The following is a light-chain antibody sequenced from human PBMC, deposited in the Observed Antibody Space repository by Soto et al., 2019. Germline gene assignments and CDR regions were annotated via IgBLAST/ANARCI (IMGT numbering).Light chain of an antibody. CDR3: CSYAGTYSDV. CDR1: SSTIGSNN. V-gene: IGLV2-11*01. CDR2: DVS. J-gene: IGLJ1*01. Sequence: QSVLTQPHSASGTPGQRVTVSCSGSSSTIGSNNVAWYKKLAGSAPKLMIYDVSKRPSGVPDRFSGSKSGNTASLTISGLQAEDEADYFCCSYAGTYSDVFGSGTKVTVL.